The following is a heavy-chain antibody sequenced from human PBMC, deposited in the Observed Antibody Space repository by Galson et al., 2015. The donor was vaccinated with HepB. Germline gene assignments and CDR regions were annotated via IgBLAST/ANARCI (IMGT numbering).Heavy chain of an antibody. J-gene: IGHJ5*02. CDR3: CAQHLNYGSGSDNWFDP. CDR1: GGSFSGYY. Sequence: SETLSLTCAVYGGSFSGYYWSWIRQPPGKGLEWIGEINHSGSTNYNPSLKSRVTISVDTSKNQFSLNLSSVTAADTAVYYCCAQHLNYGSGSDNWFDPWGQGTLVTVSS. CDR2: INHSGST. D-gene: IGHD3-10*01. V-gene: IGHV4-34*01.